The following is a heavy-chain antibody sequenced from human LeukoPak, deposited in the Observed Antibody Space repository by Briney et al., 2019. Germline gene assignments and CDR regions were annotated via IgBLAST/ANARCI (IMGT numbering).Heavy chain of an antibody. J-gene: IGHJ4*02. D-gene: IGHD6-13*01. CDR1: GFTFSSYG. CDR3: AKDLRGYSSSWYYFDY. V-gene: IGHV3-33*06. CDR2: IWYDGSNK. Sequence: PGRSLRLSCAASGFTFSSYGMHWVRQAPGKGLEWVAVIWYDGSNKYYADSVKGRFTFSRDNSKNTLYLQMNSLRAEDTAVYYCAKDLRGYSSSWYYFDYWGQGTLVTVSS.